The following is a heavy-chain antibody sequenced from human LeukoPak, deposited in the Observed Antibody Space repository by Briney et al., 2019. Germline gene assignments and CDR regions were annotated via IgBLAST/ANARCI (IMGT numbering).Heavy chain of an antibody. D-gene: IGHD3-16*01. CDR1: GFTFDMST. Sequence: GGSLRLSCVVSGFTFDMSTMTWVRQAPGKGPEWVAKMKEDGTEIFYAGSVAARFTISRDNSKNSLYLRMNSLRVEDTAVYYCATGGAPGGRFENWGQGTLVTVSS. CDR2: MKEDGTEI. CDR3: ATGGAPGGRFEN. J-gene: IGHJ4*02. V-gene: IGHV3-7*01.